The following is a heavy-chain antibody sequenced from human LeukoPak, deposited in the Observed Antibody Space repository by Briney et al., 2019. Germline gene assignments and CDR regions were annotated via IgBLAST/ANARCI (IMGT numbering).Heavy chain of an antibody. J-gene: IGHJ4*02. CDR3: AKDTATYYDILTGYYSDY. V-gene: IGHV3-30*18. CDR2: TSYDGSNK. Sequence: GGSLRLSCAASGFTFSSYGMHWVRQAPGKGLEWVAVTSYDGSNKYYADSVKGRFTISRDNSKNTLYLQMNSLRAEDTAVYYCAKDTATYYDILTGYYSDYCGQGTLVTVSS. D-gene: IGHD3-9*01. CDR1: GFTFSSYG.